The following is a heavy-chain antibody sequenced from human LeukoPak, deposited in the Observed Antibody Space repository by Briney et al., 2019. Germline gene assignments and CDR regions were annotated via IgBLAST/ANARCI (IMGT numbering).Heavy chain of an antibody. CDR3: ARDEEDIVVVPAAHGVYYYGMDV. CDR2: IIPIFGTA. CDR1: GGTFSSYA. Sequence: EASVTVSCKASGGTFSSYAISWVRQAPGQGLEWMGGIIPIFGTANYAQKFQGRVTITADESTSTAYMELGSLRSEDTAVYYCARDEEDIVVVPAAHGVYYYGMDVWGQGTTVTVSS. J-gene: IGHJ6*02. D-gene: IGHD2-2*01. V-gene: IGHV1-69*13.